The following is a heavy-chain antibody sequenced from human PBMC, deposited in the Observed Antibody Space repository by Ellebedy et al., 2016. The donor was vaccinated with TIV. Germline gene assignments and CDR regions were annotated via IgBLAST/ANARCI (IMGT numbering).Heavy chain of an antibody. Sequence: AASVKVSCKASGYTFTSYGISWVRQAPGQGLEWMGWISAYNGNTNYAQKLQGRVTMTTDTSTSTAYMELRSLRSDDTAVYYCARETTMVRGVITCFDYWGQGTLVTVSS. CDR2: ISAYNGNT. CDR1: GYTFTSYG. J-gene: IGHJ4*02. D-gene: IGHD3-10*01. CDR3: ARETTMVRGVITCFDY. V-gene: IGHV1-18*01.